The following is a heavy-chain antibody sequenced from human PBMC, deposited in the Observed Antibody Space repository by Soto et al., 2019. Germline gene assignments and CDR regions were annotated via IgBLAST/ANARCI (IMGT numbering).Heavy chain of an antibody. CDR1: GYTFTGYY. V-gene: IGHV1-2*02. D-gene: IGHD3-10*01. Sequence: ASVKVSCKASGYTFTGYYMRWVRQAPGQGLEWMGWINPNSGGTNYAQKFQGRVTMTRDTSISTAYMELSRLRSDDTAVYYCARPITMVRGALDPWGQGTLVTVSS. J-gene: IGHJ5*02. CDR2: INPNSGGT. CDR3: ARPITMVRGALDP.